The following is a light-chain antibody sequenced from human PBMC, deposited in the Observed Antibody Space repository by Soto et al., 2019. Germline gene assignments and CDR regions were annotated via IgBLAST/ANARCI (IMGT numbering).Light chain of an antibody. Sequence: EIVLTQSPATLSLSPGERATLSCRASQSVSNYLDWYQQKPGQAPRLLIYDVTNRATGIPARFSGSGSGTDFTLTISSLEPEDFAVYYCQSLFTFGPGTKVDIK. CDR2: DVT. CDR3: QSLFT. CDR1: QSVSNY. V-gene: IGKV3-11*01. J-gene: IGKJ3*01.